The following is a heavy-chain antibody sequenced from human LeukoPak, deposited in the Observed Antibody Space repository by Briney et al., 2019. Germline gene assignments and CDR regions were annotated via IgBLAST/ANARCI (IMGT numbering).Heavy chain of an antibody. CDR2: IIPIFGTA. V-gene: IGHV1-69*13. J-gene: IGHJ4*02. CDR3: ARDPRYCSSTSCLYYFDY. D-gene: IGHD2-2*01. Sequence: SVPVCFKCSGCTFIHYAISRVRQAPGQGLAWMGGIIPIFGTAHYSQKFQGRVTITADESTSTAYMELSRLRSEDTAVYYCARDPRYCSSTSCLYYFDYWGQGTLVTVSS. CDR1: GCTFIHYA.